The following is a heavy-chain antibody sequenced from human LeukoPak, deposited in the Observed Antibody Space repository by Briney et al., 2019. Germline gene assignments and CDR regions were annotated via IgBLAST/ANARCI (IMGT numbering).Heavy chain of an antibody. J-gene: IGHJ3*02. CDR2: ITGTGGST. Sequence: PGGSLRLSCAASGFTFTSYAMSWVRQAPGKGLEWVSAITGTGGSTYYAAPVKGRFTVSRDNSKNTLYLQMSSLRAEDTAMYYCAKVRDTRDWYKDAFDIWGQGTRVTVSS. V-gene: IGHV3-23*01. D-gene: IGHD6-19*01. CDR3: AKVRDTRDWYKDAFDI. CDR1: GFTFTSYA.